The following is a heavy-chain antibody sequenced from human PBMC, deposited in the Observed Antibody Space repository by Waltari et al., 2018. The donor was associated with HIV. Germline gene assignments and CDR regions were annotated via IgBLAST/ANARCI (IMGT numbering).Heavy chain of an antibody. J-gene: IGHJ4*02. D-gene: IGHD1-26*01. CDR3: ARDGLRYSGTFYSDY. V-gene: IGHV1-18*01. Sequence: QVHLVQSGAEMKKPGASVKVSCKASGYTFISYGISWVRQAPGHGLKWMGWISTYNANTTSARSLQGRVTMTTDTSTTTAYMELRSLTSDDTAVYYCARDGLRYSGTFYSDYWGQGTLVTVSS. CDR1: GYTFISYG. CDR2: ISTYNANT.